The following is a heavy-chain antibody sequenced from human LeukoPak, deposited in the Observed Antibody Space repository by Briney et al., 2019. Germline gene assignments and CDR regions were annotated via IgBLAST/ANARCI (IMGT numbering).Heavy chain of an antibody. CDR1: GGSISSSNW. CDR3: ARQGDSGWYYFDY. J-gene: IGHJ4*02. CDR2: IYHSGST. V-gene: IGHV4-4*02. Sequence: SETLSLTCAVAGGSISSSNWWSWVRQPPGKGLEWIGEIYHSGSTNYNPSLKSRVTISVDKSKNQFSLKLTSVTAADTAAYYCARQGDSGWYYFDYWGQGTLVTVSS. D-gene: IGHD6-19*01.